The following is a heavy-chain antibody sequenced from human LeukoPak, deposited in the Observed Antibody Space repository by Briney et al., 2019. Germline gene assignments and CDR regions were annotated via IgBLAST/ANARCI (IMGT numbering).Heavy chain of an antibody. V-gene: IGHV3-73*01. D-gene: IGHD5-12*01. CDR3: TSSDPQNSGYDYFDY. CDR2: IRSKANSYAT. CDR1: GFTFSGSA. J-gene: IGHJ4*01. Sequence: GGSLRLSCAASGFTFSGSAMHWVRQASGKGLEWVGRIRSKANSYATAYAASVKGRFTISRDDSKNMAYLQMNSLKTEDTAVYYCTSSDPQNSGYDYFDYWGQEPWSPSPQ.